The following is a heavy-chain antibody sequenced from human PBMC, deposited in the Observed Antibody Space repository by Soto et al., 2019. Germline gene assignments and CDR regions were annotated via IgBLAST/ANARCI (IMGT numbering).Heavy chain of an antibody. D-gene: IGHD3-16*01. CDR3: ARDPSHRGGVADY. J-gene: IGHJ4*02. CDR2: IWYDGSNK. V-gene: IGHV3-33*01. CDR1: GFTFSSYG. Sequence: GGSLRLSCAASGFTFSSYGMHWVRQAPGKGLEWVAVIWYDGSNKYYADSVKGRFTISRDNSKNTLYLQMNSLRAEDTAVYYCARDPSHRGGVADYWGQGTLVTVSS.